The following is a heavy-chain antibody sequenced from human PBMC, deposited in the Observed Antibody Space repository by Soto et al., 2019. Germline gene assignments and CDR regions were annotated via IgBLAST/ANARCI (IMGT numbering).Heavy chain of an antibody. CDR3: ARDEGAIFGVAYYYGMDV. Sequence: GGSLRLSCAASGFTFSSYSMNWVRQAPGKGLEWASYISSSSTIYYADSVKGRFTISRDNAKNSLYLQMNSLRDEDTAVYYCARDEGAIFGVAYYYGMDVWGQGTTVTVSS. CDR1: GFTFSSYS. J-gene: IGHJ6*02. V-gene: IGHV3-48*02. D-gene: IGHD3-3*01. CDR2: ISSSSTI.